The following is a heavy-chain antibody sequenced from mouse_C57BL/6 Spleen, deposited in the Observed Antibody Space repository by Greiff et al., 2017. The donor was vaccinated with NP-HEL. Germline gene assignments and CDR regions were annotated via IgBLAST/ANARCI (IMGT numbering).Heavy chain of an antibody. CDR1: GYTFTSYG. CDR2: IYPRSGNT. D-gene: IGHD3-2*02. CDR3: ARGSGSFFAY. J-gene: IGHJ3*01. Sequence: VQLQQSGAELARPGASVKLSCKASGYTFTSYGISWVKQRTGQGLEWIGEIYPRSGNTYYNEKFKGKATLTADKSSSTAYMELRSLTSEDSAVYFCARGSGSFFAYWGQGTLVTVSA. V-gene: IGHV1-81*01.